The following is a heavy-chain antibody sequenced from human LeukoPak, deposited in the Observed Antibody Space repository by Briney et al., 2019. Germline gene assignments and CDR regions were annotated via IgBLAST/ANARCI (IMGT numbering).Heavy chain of an antibody. D-gene: IGHD5-24*01. CDR1: GFTVSSNY. CDR2: IYDNGDA. CDR3: AGGSRRDGYDY. Sequence: GGSLRLSCAASGFTVSSNYMSWVRQAPGKGPEWVSVIYDNGDAYSADSVKGRFTISRHNSKNTLYLQMNSLRPENTAVYYCAGGSRRDGYDYWGQGTLVTVSS. V-gene: IGHV3-53*04. J-gene: IGHJ4*02.